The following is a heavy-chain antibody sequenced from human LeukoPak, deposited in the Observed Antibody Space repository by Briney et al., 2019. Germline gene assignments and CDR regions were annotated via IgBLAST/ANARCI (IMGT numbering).Heavy chain of an antibody. D-gene: IGHD3-16*02. J-gene: IGHJ4*02. CDR2: IWYDGSNK. Sequence: TGGSLRLSCAVSGFTFSSYGMHWVRQAPGKGLERVAVIWYDGSNKYYADSVKGRFTISRDNSKNTLYLQMNSLRAEDTAVYYCASNDYVWGSYRSAIRFWGQGTLVTVSS. CDR1: GFTFSSYG. CDR3: ASNDYVWGSYRSAIRF. V-gene: IGHV3-33*01.